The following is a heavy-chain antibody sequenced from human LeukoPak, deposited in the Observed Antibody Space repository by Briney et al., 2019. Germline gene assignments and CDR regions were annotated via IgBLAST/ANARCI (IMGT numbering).Heavy chain of an antibody. V-gene: IGHV4-34*01. Sequence: SETLSLTCAVYGGTFSGYYWSWIRQPPGKRLEWVGESNDSGGTNYNPSLKSRVTISADKSKNQVSLKLTSVTAADTAVYYCARVERRDTAIDYWGQGTLVTVSS. CDR1: GGTFSGYY. CDR2: SNDSGGT. CDR3: ARVERRDTAIDY. J-gene: IGHJ4*02. D-gene: IGHD5-18*01.